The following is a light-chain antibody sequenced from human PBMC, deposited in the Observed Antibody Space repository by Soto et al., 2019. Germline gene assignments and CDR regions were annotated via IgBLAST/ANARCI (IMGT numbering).Light chain of an antibody. J-gene: IGKJ4*01. V-gene: IGKV1-9*01. CDR1: QGINNF. CDR3: QQLDSFPLT. CDR2: DAS. Sequence: ILLTQSPSSLSASIGDRVTVTCRASQGINNFLAWYQQKPGTAPKLLIYDASTLQSGVPSRFSGSGSGTDFTLTITNLQPEDFATYYWQQLDSFPLTFGGGPKVEIK.